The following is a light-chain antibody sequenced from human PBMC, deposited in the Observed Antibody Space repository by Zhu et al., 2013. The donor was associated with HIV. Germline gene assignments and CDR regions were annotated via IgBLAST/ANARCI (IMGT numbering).Light chain of an antibody. J-gene: IGKJ4*01. CDR2: VAS. CDR3: QELKTFPLS. Sequence: AIQLTQSPSSLSTSVGDKVTITCRASQGISSGLAWYQQKPGRAPKLLIYVASTLQSGVPSRFSGSGYGTDFTLTIASLQPEDFGTYHCQELKTFPLSFGGGTEGGDQT. V-gene: IGKV1-13*02. CDR1: QGISSG.